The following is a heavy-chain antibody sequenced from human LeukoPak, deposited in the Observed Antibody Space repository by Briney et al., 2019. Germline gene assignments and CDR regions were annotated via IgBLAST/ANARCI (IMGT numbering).Heavy chain of an antibody. J-gene: IGHJ4*02. CDR1: GDSVSIYY. Sequence: SETLSLTCTVSGDSVSIYYWSWIRQPPGKGLEWIGYIYYRGNTNYNPSLKRRVTMAVDTAKNQLSLKVGSVTAADTAVYYCARAGNNWSFDYWGEGTLVTVSS. CDR2: IYYRGNT. V-gene: IGHV4-59*02. CDR3: ARAGNNWSFDY. D-gene: IGHD1-1*01.